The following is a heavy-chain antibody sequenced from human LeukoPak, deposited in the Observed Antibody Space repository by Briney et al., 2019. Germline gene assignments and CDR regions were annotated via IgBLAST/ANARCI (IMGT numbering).Heavy chain of an antibody. CDR2: IHSGGST. Sequence: SETLSLTCSVSGDSIINNYWSWIRQPAGKGLEWIGRIHSGGSTDYNPSLKTRVTMSMDTSKSQFSLRLSSVTAADTAVYYCARDRPPFDFDVWGQGTTVTVSS. J-gene: IGHJ6*02. V-gene: IGHV4-4*07. D-gene: IGHD3-3*01. CDR3: ARDRPPFDFDV. CDR1: GDSIINNY.